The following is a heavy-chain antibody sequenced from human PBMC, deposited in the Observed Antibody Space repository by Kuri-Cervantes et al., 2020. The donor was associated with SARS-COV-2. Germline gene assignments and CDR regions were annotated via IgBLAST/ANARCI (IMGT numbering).Heavy chain of an antibody. CDR1: GFTFSSYS. V-gene: IGHV3-48*01. Sequence: LSLTCAASGFTFSSYSMNWVRQAPGKGLEWVSYISSSSSTIYYADSVKGRFTISRDNAKNSLYLQMNSLRAEDTAVYYCARGWDAFDIWGQGTMVTVSS. CDR2: ISSSSSTI. CDR3: ARGWDAFDI. D-gene: IGHD5-24*01. J-gene: IGHJ3*02.